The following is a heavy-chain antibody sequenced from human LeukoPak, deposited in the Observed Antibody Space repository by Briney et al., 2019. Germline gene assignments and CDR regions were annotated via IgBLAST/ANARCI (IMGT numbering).Heavy chain of an antibody. D-gene: IGHD3-22*01. V-gene: IGHV4-61*02. CDR2: IYTSGST. CDR1: GGSISSGSYY. CDR3: ARRIIYDSSGYYGDY. J-gene: IGHJ4*02. Sequence: PSQTLSLTCTVSGGSISSGSYYWSWIRQPAGKGLEWIGRIYTSGSTNYNLSLKSRVTISVDTSKNQFSLKLSSVTAADTAVYYCARRIIYDSSGYYGDYWGQGTLVTFSS.